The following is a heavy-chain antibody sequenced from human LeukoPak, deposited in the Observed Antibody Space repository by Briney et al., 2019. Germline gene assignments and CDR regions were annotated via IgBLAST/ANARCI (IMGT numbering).Heavy chain of an antibody. J-gene: IGHJ3*02. D-gene: IGHD1-26*01. CDR2: IIPILGIA. V-gene: IGHV1-69*04. CDR3: ATSPGELLPGAFDI. CDR1: GGTFSSYA. Sequence: SVKVSCKASGGTFSSYAISWVRPAPGQWLEWMGRIIPILGIANYAQKFQGRVTITADKSTSTAYMELSSLRSEDTAVCYCATSPGELLPGAFDIWGQGTMVTVSS.